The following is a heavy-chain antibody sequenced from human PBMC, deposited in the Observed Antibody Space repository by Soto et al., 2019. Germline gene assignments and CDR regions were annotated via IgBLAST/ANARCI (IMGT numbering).Heavy chain of an antibody. J-gene: IGHJ3*01. Sequence: EVQLVESGGGLVQPGGSLRLSCAASGFTFSSYWMSWVRQAPGKGLEWVANIKQDGSEKYYVDSVKGRFTSSRDSDKNSLSLQMNSVRAEDTAVYYCAREGLAAGDSDAFDLWGQRTMVTVSS. D-gene: IGHD6-25*01. CDR2: IKQDGSEK. CDR1: GFTFSSYW. CDR3: AREGLAAGDSDAFDL. V-gene: IGHV3-7*03.